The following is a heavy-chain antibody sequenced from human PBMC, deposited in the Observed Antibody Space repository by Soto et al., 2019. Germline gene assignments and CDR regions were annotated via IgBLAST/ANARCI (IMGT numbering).Heavy chain of an antibody. Sequence: SETLCLTCTVSGGSSSNAGYYWSWISQHPGKGLEWIGYIYYSGSTYYNPSLKSRVTISVDTSKNQFSLKLSSVTAADTAVYYCARTSYDSSGTAADPWGQGTLVTVSS. D-gene: IGHD3-22*01. V-gene: IGHV4-31*03. CDR1: GGSSSNAGYY. CDR3: ARTSYDSSGTAADP. J-gene: IGHJ5*02. CDR2: IYYSGST.